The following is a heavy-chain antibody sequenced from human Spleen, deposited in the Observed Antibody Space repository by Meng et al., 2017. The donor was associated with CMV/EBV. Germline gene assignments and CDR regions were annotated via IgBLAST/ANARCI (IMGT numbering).Heavy chain of an antibody. Sequence: GGSLRLSCAASGSTFSSYSMNWVRQAPGKGLECVSSISSSSSYIYYADSVKGRFTISRDNAKNTLYLQMNSLRAEDTAVYYCASIKAYYYGSGSYYAPYGMDVWGQGTTVTVSS. V-gene: IGHV3-21*01. CDR1: GSTFSSYS. D-gene: IGHD3-10*01. J-gene: IGHJ6*02. CDR2: ISSSSSYI. CDR3: ASIKAYYYGSGSYYAPYGMDV.